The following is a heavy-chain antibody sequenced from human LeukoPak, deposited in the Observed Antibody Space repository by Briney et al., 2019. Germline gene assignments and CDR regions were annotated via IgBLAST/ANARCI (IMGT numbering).Heavy chain of an antibody. V-gene: IGHV1-24*01. CDR1: GYTLTELS. J-gene: IGHJ3*02. CDR2: FDPEDGET. CDR3: ATGVRGVIILGAFDI. Sequence: ASVKVTCKVSGYTLTELSMHWLRQAPGKGLEWMGGFDPEDGETIYAQKFQGRVTMTEDTSTDTAYMELSSLRSEDTAVYYCATGVRGVIILGAFDIWGQGTMVTVSS. D-gene: IGHD3-10*01.